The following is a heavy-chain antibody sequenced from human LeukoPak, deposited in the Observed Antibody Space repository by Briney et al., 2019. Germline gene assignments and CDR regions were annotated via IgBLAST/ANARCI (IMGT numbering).Heavy chain of an antibody. J-gene: IGHJ5*02. CDR1: GFTFSSYW. D-gene: IGHD3-10*01. CDR2: INSDGSST. Sequence: GGSLRLSCAASGFTFSSYWMHWVRQAPGKGLVWVSRINSDGSSTSYAESVKGRFTISRDNAKNKLYLQMNSLRAEDTAVYYCARHTYYYGSGSYYSDGWFDPWGQGTLVTVSS. V-gene: IGHV3-74*01. CDR3: ARHTYYYGSGSYYSDGWFDP.